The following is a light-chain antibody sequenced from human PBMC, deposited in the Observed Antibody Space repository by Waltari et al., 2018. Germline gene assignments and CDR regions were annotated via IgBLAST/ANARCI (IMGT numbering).Light chain of an antibody. J-gene: IGKJ1*01. CDR3: HQYHTYLWT. CDR1: QSFSKF. CDR2: GAS. Sequence: DIQMTQSPSTLSAFVGDRVTITCRASQSFSKFLAWSQLKPGKAPKHLIHGASTLDGGVPSRFSGSGSGAEFTLTISSLQPDDVATYHCHQYHTYLWTFGQGTKVEIK. V-gene: IGKV1-5*01.